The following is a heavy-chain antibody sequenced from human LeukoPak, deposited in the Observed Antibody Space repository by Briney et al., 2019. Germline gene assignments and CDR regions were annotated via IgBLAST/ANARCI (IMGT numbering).Heavy chain of an antibody. CDR1: GYTFTSYG. J-gene: IGHJ4*02. V-gene: IGHV1-18*01. CDR2: ISAYNGNT. Sequence: GASVKVSCKASGYTFTSYGISWVRQAPGQGLEWMGWISAYNGNTNYAQKLQGRVTMTTDTSTSTAYMELRSLRSDDTAVYYCARDLVRGMSTTQSFGYWGQGTLVTVSS. CDR3: ARDLVRGMSTTQSFGY. D-gene: IGHD3-10*01.